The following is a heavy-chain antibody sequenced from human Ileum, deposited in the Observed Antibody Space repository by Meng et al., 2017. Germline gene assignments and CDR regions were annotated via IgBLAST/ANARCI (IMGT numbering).Heavy chain of an antibody. CDR1: GRSISSSDW. J-gene: IGHJ4*02. V-gene: IGHV4-4*02. CDR3: AHIFDS. CDR2: MNLGGSP. Sequence: HVPLQEAGPGLGAPSGTLSLTCAVSGRSISSSDWWRWVRQPPGKGLEWIAEMNLGGSPNYNPSLKSRVTMSVDKSNDHLSLQLTSVTAVDTAVYYCAHIFDSWGQGTLVTVSS.